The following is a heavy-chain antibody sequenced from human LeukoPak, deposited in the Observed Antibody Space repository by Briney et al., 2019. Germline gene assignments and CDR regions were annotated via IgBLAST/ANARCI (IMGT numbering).Heavy chain of an antibody. CDR3: ARALWEYYYYYMDV. Sequence: GSLRLSCAASGFTFSDHCMSWVRQAPGKGLEWVASINQAGSEKYYVDSVKGRFTISRDNAKNSLYLQMNSLRAEDTAVYYCARALWEYYYYYMDVWGKGTTVTVSS. J-gene: IGHJ6*03. CDR2: INQAGSEK. V-gene: IGHV3-7*01. D-gene: IGHD1-26*01. CDR1: GFTFSDHC.